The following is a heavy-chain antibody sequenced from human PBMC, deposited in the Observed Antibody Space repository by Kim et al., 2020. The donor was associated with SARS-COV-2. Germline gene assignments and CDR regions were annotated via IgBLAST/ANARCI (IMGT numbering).Heavy chain of an antibody. CDR2: IYYSGST. J-gene: IGHJ1*01. Sequence: SETLSLTCTVSGGSISSSSYYWGWIRQPPGKGLEWIGSIYYSGSTYYNPSLKSRVTIPVDTSKNQFSLKLSSVTAADTAVYYCARQLGSNIVLMVYAIGGYFQHWGQGTLVTVSS. D-gene: IGHD2-8*01. CDR3: ARQLGSNIVLMVYAIGGYFQH. V-gene: IGHV4-39*01. CDR1: GGSISSSSYY.